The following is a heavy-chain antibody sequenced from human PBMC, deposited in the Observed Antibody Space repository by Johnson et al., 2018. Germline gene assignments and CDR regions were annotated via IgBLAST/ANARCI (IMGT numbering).Heavy chain of an antibody. CDR2: ISYDGSNK. D-gene: IGHD6-13*01. CDR3: ARGSSHDAFDI. J-gene: IGHJ3*02. Sequence: QVQLVESGGGVVQPGRSLRLSCAASGFTFSSYGMHWVRQAPGKGLEWVAVISYDGSNKYYADSVKGRFTISRDNSKNTLYLQLGSLRAEDMAVYYCARGSSHDAFDIWGQGTMVTVSS. V-gene: IGHV3-30*03. CDR1: GFTFSSYG.